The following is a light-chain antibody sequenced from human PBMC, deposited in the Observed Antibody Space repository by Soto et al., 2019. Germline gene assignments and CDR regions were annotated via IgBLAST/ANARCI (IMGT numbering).Light chain of an antibody. CDR1: QNVAHF. CDR3: QQRNSWPLT. Sequence: DIQMTQSPSSLSASVGDRVTMTCRAIQNVAHFLNWYQQKPGKAPKLLIYATSSLHSGVPSRFSGSGFGTDFTLTISSLQTEDFATYYCQQRNSWPLTFGGGTKVDIK. V-gene: IGKV1-39*01. CDR2: ATS. J-gene: IGKJ4*01.